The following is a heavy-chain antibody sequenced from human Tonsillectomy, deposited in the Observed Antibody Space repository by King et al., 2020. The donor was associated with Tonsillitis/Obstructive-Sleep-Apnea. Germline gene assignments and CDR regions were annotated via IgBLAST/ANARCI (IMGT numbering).Heavy chain of an antibody. J-gene: IGHJ3*01. V-gene: IGHV3-9*01. D-gene: IGHD3-22*01. CDR2: ISWNGGNL. CDR1: GFTFDDYG. CDR3: AKDGYFDTSGYYYD. Sequence: QLVQSGGGLVPPGRSLRLSCAASGFTFDDYGMHWVRQAPGKGLEWVSGISWNGGNLGYADSVKGRFTISRDNAKNSLYLQMNSLRPEDTALYYYAKDGYFDTSGYYYDWGQGTMVTVSS.